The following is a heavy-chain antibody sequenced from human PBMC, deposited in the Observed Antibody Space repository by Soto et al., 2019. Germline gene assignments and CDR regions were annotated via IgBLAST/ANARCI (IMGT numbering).Heavy chain of an antibody. D-gene: IGHD3-10*01. J-gene: IGHJ6*02. CDR3: ARFGRSYYYYGMDV. CDR2: INHRGST. Sequence: QVQLQQWGAGLLKPSETLSLTCAVYGGSFSGYYWSWIRQPPGKGLEWIGEINHRGSTNYNPSLKRRVTISVDTSKNQFSLKLSSVTAADTAVYYCARFGRSYYYYGMDVWGQGTTVTVSS. CDR1: GGSFSGYY. V-gene: IGHV4-34*01.